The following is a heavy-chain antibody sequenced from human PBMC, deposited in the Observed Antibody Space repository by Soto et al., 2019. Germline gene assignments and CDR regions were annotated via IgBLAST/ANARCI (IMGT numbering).Heavy chain of an antibody. Sequence: GGSLRLSCGASGFTFSNYGITWVRQAPGKGLEWVSSIAASSGGTYYSDFVKGRFTIFRDSSENTLFLLINSLRDADTSMYFCVQNHRELVHWGQGTLVTVSS. V-gene: IGHV3-23*01. J-gene: IGHJ4*02. CDR1: GFTFSNYG. D-gene: IGHD1-7*01. CDR3: VQNHRELVH. CDR2: IAASSGGT.